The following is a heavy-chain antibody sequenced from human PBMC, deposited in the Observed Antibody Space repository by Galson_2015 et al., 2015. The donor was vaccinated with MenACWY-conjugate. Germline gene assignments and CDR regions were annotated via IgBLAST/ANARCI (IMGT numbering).Heavy chain of an antibody. J-gene: IGHJ4*02. Sequence: SLRLSCAAPGFTFSSYTMHWVRQTPGKGLGWVALMSYDGSNQYYADSLKGRLTISRDNSKSTLYLQMDSLRAEDTAVYYCARGLIGYSSGPLDFWGQGALVTVSS. CDR3: ARGLIGYSSGPLDF. D-gene: IGHD6-19*01. V-gene: IGHV3-30*01. CDR1: GFTFSSYT. CDR2: MSYDGSNQ.